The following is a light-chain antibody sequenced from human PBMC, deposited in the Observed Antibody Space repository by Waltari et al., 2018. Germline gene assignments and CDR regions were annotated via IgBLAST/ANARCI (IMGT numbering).Light chain of an antibody. CDR3: CSYAGRNIWV. V-gene: IGLV2-23*02. CDR1: SSDVGFYNL. Sequence: QSALTQPASVSGSPGQSITISCTGTSSDVGFYNLVSWYQQHPDKAPKLMVYEVIERPSVVSNRFSGSKSGNTASLTISGLQAEDEADHYCCSYAGRNIWVFGGGTKLTVL. J-gene: IGLJ3*02. CDR2: EVI.